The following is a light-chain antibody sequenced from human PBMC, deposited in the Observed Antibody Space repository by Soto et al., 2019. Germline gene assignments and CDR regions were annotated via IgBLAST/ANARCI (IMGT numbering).Light chain of an antibody. CDR1: QDVGKL. CDR2: KAS. V-gene: IGKV1-5*03. Sequence: DIQMTQSPPSVSASVGDIVTITCRASQDVGKLLAWYQQKPGEAPKLLIYKASTLKSGVPSRFSGSGSGTEFTLTISSLQPDDFATYYCQHYNSYSEAFGQGTKVDIK. CDR3: QHYNSYSEA. J-gene: IGKJ1*01.